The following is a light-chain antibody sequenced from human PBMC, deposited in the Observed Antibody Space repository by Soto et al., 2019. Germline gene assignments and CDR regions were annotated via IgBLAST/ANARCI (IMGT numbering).Light chain of an antibody. CDR1: TSNIGAPYD. Sequence: QSVLTHPPSVSGAPGQKVSISCTGSTSNIGAPYDVHWYQHLPGTAPKLLIYGDNNRPSGVPDRFSGSKSGTSASLAIIRLQAEDEGDYYCQSYDLSLRNDVFGSGTKVTVL. CDR3: QSYDLSLRNDV. J-gene: IGLJ1*01. CDR2: GDN. V-gene: IGLV1-40*01.